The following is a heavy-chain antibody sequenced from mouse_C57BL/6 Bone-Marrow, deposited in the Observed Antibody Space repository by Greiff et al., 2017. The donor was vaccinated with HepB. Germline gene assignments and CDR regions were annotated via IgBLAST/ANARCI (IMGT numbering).Heavy chain of an antibody. V-gene: IGHV2-5*01. CDR3: AKMSSNYLYYAMDY. J-gene: IGHJ4*01. Sequence: VQLKESGPGLVQPSQSLSITCTVSGFSLTSYGVHWVRQSPGKGLEWLVVIWRGGSTDYNAAFMSRLSITKDNSKSKVFFKMNSLQADDTAIYYCAKMSSNYLYYAMDYWGQGTSVTVSS. D-gene: IGHD2-5*01. CDR1: GFSLTSYG. CDR2: IWRGGST.